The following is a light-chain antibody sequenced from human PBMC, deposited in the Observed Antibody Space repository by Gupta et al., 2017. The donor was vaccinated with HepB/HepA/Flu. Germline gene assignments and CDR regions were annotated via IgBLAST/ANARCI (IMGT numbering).Light chain of an antibody. J-gene: IGKJ4*01. Sequence: EIVLTQSPATLSLSPGERATLSCWASQSVSSNLAWYQQKPGQAPRLLMYGSSNRAAGIPARFSGSWSGTDFTLTISRLEPEDFAVYYCQQHNNWPLTFGGGTKVEI. CDR1: QSVSSN. CDR2: GSS. CDR3: QQHNNWPLT. V-gene: IGKV3-11*01.